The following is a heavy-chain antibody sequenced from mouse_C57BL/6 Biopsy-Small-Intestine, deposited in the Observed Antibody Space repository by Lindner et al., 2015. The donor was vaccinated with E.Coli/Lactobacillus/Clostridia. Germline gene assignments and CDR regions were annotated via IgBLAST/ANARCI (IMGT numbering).Heavy chain of an antibody. CDR2: MSPNSVRT. CDR1: GYTFTSYY. Sequence: SVKVSCKASGYTFTSYYMHWVRQAPGQGLEWMGIMSPNSVRTTYAQKFQGRVTMTRDTSTNTVYMELSSLKSEDTAVYYCVSAISANWFAYWGQGTLVTVS. J-gene: IGHJ3*01. D-gene: IGHD1-1*01. CDR3: VSAISANWFAY. V-gene: IGHV1-64*01.